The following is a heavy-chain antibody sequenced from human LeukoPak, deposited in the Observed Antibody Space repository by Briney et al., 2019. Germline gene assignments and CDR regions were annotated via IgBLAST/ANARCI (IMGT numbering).Heavy chain of an antibody. D-gene: IGHD3-22*01. CDR1: GGSISSYY. CDR3: ASEGHDSSGSDAFDI. CDR2: IYYSGST. Sequence: SETLSLTCTVSGGSISSYYWSWIRQPPGKGLEWIGYIYYSGSTNYNPSLKSRVTTSVDTSKNQFSLKLSSVTAADTAVYYCASEGHDSSGSDAFDIWGQGTMVTVSS. V-gene: IGHV4-59*08. J-gene: IGHJ3*02.